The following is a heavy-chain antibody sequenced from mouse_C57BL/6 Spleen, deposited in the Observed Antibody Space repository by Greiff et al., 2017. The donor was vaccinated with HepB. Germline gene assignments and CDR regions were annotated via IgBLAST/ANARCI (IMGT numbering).Heavy chain of an antibody. J-gene: IGHJ2*01. CDR1: GYTFTSYW. Sequence: QVHVKQPGAELVMPGASVKLSCKASGYTFTSYWMHWVKQRPGQGLEWIGEIDPSDSYTNYNQKFKGKSTLTVDKSSSTAYMQLSSLTSEDSAVYYCARSIYYGNYPYFDYWGQGTTLTVSS. CDR2: IDPSDSYT. CDR3: ARSIYYGNYPYFDY. D-gene: IGHD2-1*01. V-gene: IGHV1-69*01.